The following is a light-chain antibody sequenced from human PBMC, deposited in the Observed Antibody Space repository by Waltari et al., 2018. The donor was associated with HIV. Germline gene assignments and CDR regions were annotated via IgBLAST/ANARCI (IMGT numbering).Light chain of an antibody. CDR1: SSNTGNNY. V-gene: IGLV1-51*01. Sequence: QSVLTQPPSVSAAPGQKVTISCSGSSSNTGNNYVSWYQQLPGTAPKLLIYDHNQRTPGIPDRYSGSKSGTSATLGITGLQTGDEADYYCGTWDSSLSARVFGGGTKVTVL. CDR3: GTWDSSLSARV. J-gene: IGLJ3*02. CDR2: DHN.